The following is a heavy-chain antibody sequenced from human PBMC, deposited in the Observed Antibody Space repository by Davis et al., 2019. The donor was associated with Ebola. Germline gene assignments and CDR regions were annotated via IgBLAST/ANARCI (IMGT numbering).Heavy chain of an antibody. CDR2: ISYDGSNK. J-gene: IGHJ4*02. D-gene: IGHD1-26*01. CDR1: GFRFNTYG. Sequence: GESLKISCAASGFRFNTYGMTWVRQAPGKGLEWVAVISYDGSNKYYADSVKGRFTISRDNSKNTLYLQMNSLRAEDTAVYYCARGSKWELLTFAFDYWGQGTLVTVSS. V-gene: IGHV3-30*03. CDR3: ARGSKWELLTFAFDY.